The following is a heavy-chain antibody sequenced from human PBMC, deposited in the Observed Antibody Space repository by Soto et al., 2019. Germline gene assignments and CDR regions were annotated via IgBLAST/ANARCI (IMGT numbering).Heavy chain of an antibody. D-gene: IGHD5-18*01. CDR3: AKGGYSYGYNWFEP. Sequence: SQTLSLTCAISGDSVSSNSAAWNWIRHSPSRGLEWLGRTYYRYKWYNDYAVSVKSRITIKPDTSKNQFSLQLNSVTPEDTAVYYCAKGGYSYGYNWFEPWGQGTRVTVSS. CDR2: TYYRYKWYN. J-gene: IGHJ5*02. V-gene: IGHV6-1*01. CDR1: GDSVSSNSAA.